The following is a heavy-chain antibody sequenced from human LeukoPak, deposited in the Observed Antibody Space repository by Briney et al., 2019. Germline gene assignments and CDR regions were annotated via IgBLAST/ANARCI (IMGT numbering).Heavy chain of an antibody. CDR3: TRDTQFGELFYFDY. CDR2: IRSKAYGGTT. J-gene: IGHJ4*02. D-gene: IGHD3-10*01. V-gene: IGHV3-49*04. CDR1: GFTFGDYA. Sequence: GGSLRLSCTASGFTFGDYAMSWVRQAPGKGLEWVGFIRSKAYGGTTEYAASVKGRFTISRDGSKSIAYLQMNSLKTEDTAVYYCTRDTQFGELFYFDYWGQGTLVTVSS.